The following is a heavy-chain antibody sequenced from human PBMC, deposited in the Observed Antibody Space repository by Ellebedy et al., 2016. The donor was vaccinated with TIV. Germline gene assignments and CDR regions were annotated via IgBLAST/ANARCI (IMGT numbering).Heavy chain of an antibody. CDR1: GFTFSTYG. J-gene: IGHJ5*02. Sequence: GGSLRLXCRASGFTFSTYGMHWVRQAPGKGLVWVSRINTDGSSTTYADSVRGRFTVSRDNAKNTLYLQMNSLRAEDTAVYYCARDRGYCSGGSCYSVNWCDPWGQGTLVTVSS. V-gene: IGHV3-74*01. D-gene: IGHD2-15*01. CDR3: ARDRGYCSGGSCYSVNWCDP. CDR2: INTDGSST.